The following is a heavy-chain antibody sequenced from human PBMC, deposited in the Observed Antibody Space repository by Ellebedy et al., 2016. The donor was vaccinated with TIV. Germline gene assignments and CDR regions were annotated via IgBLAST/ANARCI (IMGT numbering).Heavy chain of an antibody. V-gene: IGHV3-7*01. J-gene: IGHJ2*01. Sequence: GGSLRLSXAASGFTFSSYWMSWVRQAPGKGLEWVANIKQDGSEKYYVDSVKGRFTISRDNAKNSLYLQMNSLRAEDTAVYYCARDAGYNWNDKYFDLWGRGTLVTVSS. CDR3: ARDAGYNWNDKYFDL. CDR1: GFTFSSYW. CDR2: IKQDGSEK. D-gene: IGHD1-20*01.